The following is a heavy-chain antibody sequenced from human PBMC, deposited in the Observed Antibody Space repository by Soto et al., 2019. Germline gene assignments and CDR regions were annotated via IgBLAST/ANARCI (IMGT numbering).Heavy chain of an antibody. CDR1: GGSISSSSYY. Sequence: SETLSLTCTVSGGSISSSSYYWGWIRQPPGKGLEWIGSIYYSGSTYYNPSLKSRVTISVDTSKNQFSLKLSSVTAADTAVYYCARRIYGYNWFDPWGQGTLVTVSS. V-gene: IGHV4-39*01. D-gene: IGHD4-17*01. CDR2: IYYSGST. CDR3: ARRIYGYNWFDP. J-gene: IGHJ5*02.